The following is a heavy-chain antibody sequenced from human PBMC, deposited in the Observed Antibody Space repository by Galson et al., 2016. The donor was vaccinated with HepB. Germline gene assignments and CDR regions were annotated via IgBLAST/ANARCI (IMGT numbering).Heavy chain of an antibody. CDR2: TNNANGNT. D-gene: IGHD6-19*01. CDR1: GFDFTSYG. V-gene: IGHV1-3*04. J-gene: IGHJ4*02. CDR3: ARDGGSGWSRLW. Sequence: SVNVSCEASGFDFTSYGVHWVRQAPGQRLEWMGWTNNANGNTEYAQSFQGRVTFTRDTSASTAYMELSSLRSEDTAVYYCARDGGSGWSRLWWCQGTLVAVSS.